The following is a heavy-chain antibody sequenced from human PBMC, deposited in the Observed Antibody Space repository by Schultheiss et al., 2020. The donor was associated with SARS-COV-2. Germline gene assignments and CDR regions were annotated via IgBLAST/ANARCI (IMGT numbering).Heavy chain of an antibody. CDR2: IWYDGSNK. J-gene: IGHJ4*02. V-gene: IGHV3-33*08. Sequence: GGSLRLSCAASGFTFSGSAMHWVRQAPGKGLEWVAVIWYDGSNKYYADSVKGRFTISRDNSKNTLYLQMNSLRAEDTAVYYCARAEYSSSWYALGYWGQGTLVTVSS. D-gene: IGHD6-13*01. CDR3: ARAEYSSSWYALGY. CDR1: GFTFSGSA.